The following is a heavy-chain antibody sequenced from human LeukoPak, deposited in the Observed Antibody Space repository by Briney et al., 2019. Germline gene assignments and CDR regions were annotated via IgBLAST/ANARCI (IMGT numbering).Heavy chain of an antibody. J-gene: IGHJ5*02. CDR3: ARMVRGEGGWFDP. V-gene: IGHV4-39*07. CDR1: GGSISSRSYY. CDR2: IYHSGST. D-gene: IGHD3-10*01. Sequence: SETLSLTCTVSGGSISSRSYYWGWIRQPPGKGLEWIGSIYHSGSTYYNPSLKSRVTISVDTSKNQFSLKLSSVTAADTAVYYCARMVRGEGGWFDPWGQGTLVTVSS.